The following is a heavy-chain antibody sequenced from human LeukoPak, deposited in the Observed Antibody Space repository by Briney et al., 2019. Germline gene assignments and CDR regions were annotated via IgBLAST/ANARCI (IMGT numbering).Heavy chain of an antibody. V-gene: IGHV4-39*01. CDR2: IYKSGST. CDR3: ARHGAGAHGPVDY. CDR1: GXSISSSSYY. D-gene: IGHD6-19*01. Sequence: SETLSLTXTVSGXSISSSSYYWGWXRQPPGKGLEWIGSIYKSGSTYYNPSLKSRVTIFVDTSKNQFYLNLNSVTAADTAVYYCARHGAGAHGPVDYWGQGALVTVSS. J-gene: IGHJ4*02.